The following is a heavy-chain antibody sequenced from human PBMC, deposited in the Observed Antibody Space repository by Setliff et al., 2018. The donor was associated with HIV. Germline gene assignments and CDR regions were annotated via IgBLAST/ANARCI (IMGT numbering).Heavy chain of an antibody. D-gene: IGHD5-12*01. J-gene: IGHJ3*01. CDR1: GGSIIINDYY. V-gene: IGHV4-39*01. CDR2: IVYSGTT. Sequence: SETLSLTCTVSGGSIIINDYYWGWIRQSPGKGLEWIGSIVYSGTTYYNVSLESRVTISVDTSKDQFSLKLSSVTAADTAVYYCVRSGYSGHFDVWGQGTMVTVTS. CDR3: VRSGYSGHFDV.